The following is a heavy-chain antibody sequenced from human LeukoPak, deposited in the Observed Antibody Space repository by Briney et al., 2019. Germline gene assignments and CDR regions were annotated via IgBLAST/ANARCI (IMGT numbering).Heavy chain of an antibody. CDR1: GFTFSGYG. Sequence: GGSLRLSCAASGFTFSGYGLHWVRQAPGKGLEWVSVIYSGGSTYYADSVKGRLTISRDNSKNTLYLQMNSLRAEDTAVYYCARDADYGGNSLIDYWGQGTLVTVSS. CDR3: ARDADYGGNSLIDY. V-gene: IGHV3-66*01. J-gene: IGHJ4*02. D-gene: IGHD4-23*01. CDR2: IYSGGST.